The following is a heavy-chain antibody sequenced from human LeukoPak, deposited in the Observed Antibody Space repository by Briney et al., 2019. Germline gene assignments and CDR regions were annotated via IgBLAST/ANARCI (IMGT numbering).Heavy chain of an antibody. V-gene: IGHV4-59*01. D-gene: IGHD2-2*01. Sequence: KTSETLSLTCTVSGGSNYWSWIRQPPGKGLEWIGYIHYSGSPNYNPSLKSRVTISVDTSKNQFSLKLSSVTAADTAVYYCARTGGLYCSSTSCYPYFFDCWGQGTLVTVSS. J-gene: IGHJ4*02. CDR3: ARTGGLYCSSTSCYPYFFDC. CDR2: IHYSGSP. CDR1: GGSNY.